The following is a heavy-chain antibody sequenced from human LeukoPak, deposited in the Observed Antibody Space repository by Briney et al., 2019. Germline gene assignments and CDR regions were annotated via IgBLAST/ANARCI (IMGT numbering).Heavy chain of an antibody. CDR1: GFSFSTYT. V-gene: IGHV3-21*01. D-gene: IGHD3-22*01. CDR3: VRGALYDSSGYYRFDP. Sequence: GGSLRLSCAVSGFSFSTYTMNWVRQAPGKGLGWVSSISSGKSYIDYADSVKGRFNISRDNAKNSVYLQMNSLRAEDTAVYYCVRGALYDSSGYYRFDPWGQGTLVTASS. CDR2: ISSGKSYI. J-gene: IGHJ5*02.